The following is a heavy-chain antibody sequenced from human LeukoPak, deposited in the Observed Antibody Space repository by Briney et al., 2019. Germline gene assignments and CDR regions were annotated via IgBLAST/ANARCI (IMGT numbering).Heavy chain of an antibody. D-gene: IGHD3-3*01. CDR3: ARATYDFWSGYPPNDAFDI. CDR1: GYTFTSYG. CDR2: ISAYNGNT. V-gene: IGHV1-18*01. J-gene: IGHJ3*02. Sequence: ASVKVSCKASGYTFTSYGISWVRHAPGQGLEWMGWISAYNGNTNYAQKLQGRVTMTTDTSTSTAYMELRSLRSDDTAVYYCARATYDFWSGYPPNDAFDIWGQGTMVTVSS.